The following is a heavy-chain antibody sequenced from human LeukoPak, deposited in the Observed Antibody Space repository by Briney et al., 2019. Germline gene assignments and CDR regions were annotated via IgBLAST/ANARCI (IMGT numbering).Heavy chain of an antibody. CDR3: AKDSKITFGGVIVILPFDY. V-gene: IGHV3-23*01. CDR1: GFTFSSYA. D-gene: IGHD3-16*02. CDR2: ISGSSGST. J-gene: IGHJ4*02. Sequence: PGGSLRLSCAASGFTFSSYAMSWVRQAPGKGLGWVSSISGSSGSTYYAASVKARFTISRDNSKNTLYLQLNSLRAEDTAVYYCAKDSKITFGGVIVILPFDYWGQGTLVTVSS.